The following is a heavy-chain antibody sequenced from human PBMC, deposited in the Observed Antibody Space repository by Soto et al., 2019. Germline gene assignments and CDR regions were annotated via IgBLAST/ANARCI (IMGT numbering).Heavy chain of an antibody. Sequence: SVKVSCKASGGTFSSYAISWVRQAPGQGLEWMGGIIPIFGTANYAQKFQGRVTITADESTSTAYMGLSSLRSEDTAVYYCARGAPFDFWXGYYTGIGADYYYGMDVWGQGTTVTVSS. V-gene: IGHV1-69*13. J-gene: IGHJ6*02. D-gene: IGHD3-3*01. CDR3: ARGAPFDFWXGYYTGIGADYYYGMDV. CDR2: IIPIFGTA. CDR1: GGTFSSYA.